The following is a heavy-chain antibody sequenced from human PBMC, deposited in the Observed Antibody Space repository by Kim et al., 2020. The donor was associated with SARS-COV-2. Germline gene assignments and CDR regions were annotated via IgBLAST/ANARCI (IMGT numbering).Heavy chain of an antibody. J-gene: IGHJ4*02. V-gene: IGHV1-3*01. D-gene: IGHD3-10*01. CDR3: ARPPKAGSSLRY. Sequence: KYSQKFQGRVTITRDTSASTAYMELSSLRSEDTAVYYCARPPKAGSSLRYWGQGTLVTVSS.